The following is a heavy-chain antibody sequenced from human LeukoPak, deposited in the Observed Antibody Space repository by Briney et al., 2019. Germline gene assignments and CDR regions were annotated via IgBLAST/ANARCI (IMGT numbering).Heavy chain of an antibody. CDR3: AKDKDYGYYMDV. D-gene: IGHD3-16*01. Sequence: PGRSLRLSCAASGFTLSSYGMHWVRQAPGKGLEWVAVIWYDGSDKYYADSVKGRFTISRDNSKNTLYLQMNSLRAEDTAVYYCAKDKDYGYYMDVWGKGTTVTVSS. CDR2: IWYDGSDK. CDR1: GFTLSSYG. J-gene: IGHJ6*03. V-gene: IGHV3-33*06.